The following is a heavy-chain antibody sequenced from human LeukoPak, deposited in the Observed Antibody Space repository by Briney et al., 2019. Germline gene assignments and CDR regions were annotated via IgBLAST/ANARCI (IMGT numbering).Heavy chain of an antibody. CDR2: ISAYNGNT. CDR3: ARDLVVVPAAINGFFG. Sequence: ASVKVSCKASGYTFTSYGISWVRQAPGQGLEWMGWISAYNGNTNYAQKLQGRVTMTTDTSTSTAYMELRSLRSDDTAVYYCARDLVVVPAAINGFFGWGQGTLVTVSS. J-gene: IGHJ4*02. V-gene: IGHV1-18*01. CDR1: GYTFTSYG. D-gene: IGHD2-2*01.